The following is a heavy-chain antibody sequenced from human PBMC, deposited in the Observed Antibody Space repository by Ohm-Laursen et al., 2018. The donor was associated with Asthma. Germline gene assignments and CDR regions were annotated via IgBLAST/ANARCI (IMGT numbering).Heavy chain of an antibody. Sequence: SLRLSCAASGFTFSSYAMHWVRQAPGKGLEWVAVISYDGSNKYYADSVKGRFTISRDDSKDTLYLQMNSLRPDDTAVYYCARDVMEWYLPAFDFWGQGTLVTVSS. V-gene: IGHV3-30-3*01. CDR2: ISYDGSNK. D-gene: IGHD3-3*01. J-gene: IGHJ4*02. CDR3: ARDVMEWYLPAFDF. CDR1: GFTFSSYA.